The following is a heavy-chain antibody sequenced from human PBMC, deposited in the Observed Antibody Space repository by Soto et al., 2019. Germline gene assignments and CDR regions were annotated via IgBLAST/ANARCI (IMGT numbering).Heavy chain of an antibody. CDR1: GYTFTNYA. V-gene: IGHV1-3*01. CDR2: INADNGHT. J-gene: IGHJ4*02. CDR3: ARDFGSWGIDH. D-gene: IGHD3-16*01. Sequence: GASVKVSCKTSGYTFTNYAIHWVRQAPGQRLEWMGWINADNGHTKYSQKFQARVTTTRDTSASTAYMELSRLRSEDTAVYYCARDFGSWGIDHWGLGTLVTVSS.